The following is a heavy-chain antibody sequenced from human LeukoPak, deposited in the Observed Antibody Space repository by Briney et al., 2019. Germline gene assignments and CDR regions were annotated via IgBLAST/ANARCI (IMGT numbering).Heavy chain of an antibody. Sequence: PSETLSLTCTVSGGSISSSSYYWGWIRQPPGKGLEWIGSIYYSGSTYYNPSLKSRVTISVDTSKNQFSLKLSSVTAADTAVYYCARGFRGGYDSWGQGTLVTVSS. D-gene: IGHD5-12*01. CDR1: GGSISSSSYY. V-gene: IGHV4-39*01. CDR2: IYYSGST. J-gene: IGHJ5*02. CDR3: ARGFRGGYDS.